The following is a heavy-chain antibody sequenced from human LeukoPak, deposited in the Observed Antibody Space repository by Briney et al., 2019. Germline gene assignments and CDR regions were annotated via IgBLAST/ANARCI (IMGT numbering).Heavy chain of an antibody. CDR2: IKQDGSEK. CDR1: GFTFSSYW. J-gene: IGHJ3*01. V-gene: IGHV3-7*01. CDR3: TRDRGAFDF. Sequence: GGSLRLSCVASGFTFSSYWMSWVREAPGKGLEWGANIKQDGSEKYYVDSVKGRFTISRDNAKNSLYLQMNSLRAEDTAVYYCTRDRGAFDFWGQGTMVTVSS.